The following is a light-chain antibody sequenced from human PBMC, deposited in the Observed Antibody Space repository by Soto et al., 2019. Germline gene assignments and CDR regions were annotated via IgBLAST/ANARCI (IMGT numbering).Light chain of an antibody. CDR3: NSYTTSSTYV. Sequence: QTVPTQPPPFSGSPGQSIAISCTRTRTIVGNYNYVSWYQQHPGRAPQLMIYDVSNRPSGVSDRFSGSKSGNTASLTISGLQPEDEADYYCNSYTTSSTYVFGTGTKVTVL. CDR2: DVS. J-gene: IGLJ1*01. V-gene: IGLV2-14*03. CDR1: RTIVGNYNY.